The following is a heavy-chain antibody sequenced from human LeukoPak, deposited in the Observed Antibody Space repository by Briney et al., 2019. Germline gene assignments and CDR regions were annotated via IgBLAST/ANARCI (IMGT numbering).Heavy chain of an antibody. CDR2: IYHSGST. J-gene: IGHJ4*02. D-gene: IGHD2-15*01. Sequence: PSETLSLTCTVSGGSISSGGYYWSWIRQPPGKGLEWIGYIYHSGSTYYNPSLKSRVTISVDRSKNQFSLKLSSVTAADTAVYYCARPDCSGGSCYFDYWGQGTLVTVSS. V-gene: IGHV4-30-2*01. CDR1: GGSISSGGYY. CDR3: ARPDCSGGSCYFDY.